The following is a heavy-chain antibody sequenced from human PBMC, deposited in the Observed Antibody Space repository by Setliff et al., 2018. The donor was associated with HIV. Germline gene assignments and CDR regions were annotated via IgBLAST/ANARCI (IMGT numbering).Heavy chain of an antibody. D-gene: IGHD6-13*01. CDR2: IYGSGST. Sequence: PSETLSLTCAVSGDSIGTYSWHWLRQPPGKGLEWIGYIYGSGSTGYNPSLTSRVTMSTDTPNNRFALKLTSVTAADTAVYYCARYAAGPMHEAFDIWGQGTMVTVSS. CDR3: ARYAAGPMHEAFDI. V-gene: IGHV4-4*09. J-gene: IGHJ3*02. CDR1: GDSIGTYS.